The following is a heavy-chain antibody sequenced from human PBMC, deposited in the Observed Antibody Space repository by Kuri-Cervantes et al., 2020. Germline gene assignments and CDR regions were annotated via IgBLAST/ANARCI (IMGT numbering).Heavy chain of an antibody. CDR3: AKVSHMGQWLDY. J-gene: IGHJ4*02. D-gene: IGHD6-19*01. CDR2: ISWNSGSI. Sequence: SLKISCAASGFTFGDYAMHWVRQAPGKGLEWVSGISWNSGSIGYADSVKGRFTISRDNAKNSLYLQMNSLRAEDTALYYCAKVSHMGQWLDYWGQGTLVTVSS. CDR1: GFTFGDYA. V-gene: IGHV3-9*01.